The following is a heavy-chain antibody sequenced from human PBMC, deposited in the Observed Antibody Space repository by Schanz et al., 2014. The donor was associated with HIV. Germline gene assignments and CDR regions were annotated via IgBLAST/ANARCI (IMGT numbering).Heavy chain of an antibody. CDR2: IKSKTDGGTT. V-gene: IGHV3-15*01. CDR1: GFTFSDYY. J-gene: IGHJ4*02. CDR3: AWHYFDF. Sequence: VQLVESGGDVVQPGRSLTLSCAASGFTFSDYYMSWIRQAPGKGLEWVGRIKSKTDGGTTDYAAPVKGRFTIPRDDSKNTLYLQMSSLKTEDTAVYFCAWHYFDFWGQGTLGTVSS.